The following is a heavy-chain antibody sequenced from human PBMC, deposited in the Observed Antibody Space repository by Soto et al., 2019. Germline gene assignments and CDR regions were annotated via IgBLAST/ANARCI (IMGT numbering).Heavy chain of an antibody. CDR3: ARSAGWYAVHS. V-gene: IGHV4-4*02. CDR1: GDSVSSPYY. J-gene: IGHJ4*02. D-gene: IGHD6-19*01. CDR2: VFHTGTT. Sequence: QVQLQESGPGLVTPSGTLSLTCAVSGDSVSSPYYWCWVRQPPGKGLEWIGEVFHTGTTSYNPSLRSRVTISMDKSNNQFSLDLSSVTAADTAVYYCARSAGWYAVHSWGPGTLVIVSS.